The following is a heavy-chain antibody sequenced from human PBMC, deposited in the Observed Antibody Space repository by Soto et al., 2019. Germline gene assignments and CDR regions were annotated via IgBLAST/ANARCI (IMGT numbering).Heavy chain of an antibody. CDR3: ARWVGATSFDY. D-gene: IGHD1-26*01. V-gene: IGHV4-31*01. Sequence: QVQLQESAPRLLKPSQTLSLTCTFSGVSISSGGYYWSWISQHPGKGLEWIGYIYYSGSTYYNPSLNSLVTISVDTSKNQFSLKLRSVTAADTAVYDGARWVGATSFDYWGQGTLVTVSS. CDR2: IYYSGST. CDR1: GVSISSGGYY. J-gene: IGHJ4*02.